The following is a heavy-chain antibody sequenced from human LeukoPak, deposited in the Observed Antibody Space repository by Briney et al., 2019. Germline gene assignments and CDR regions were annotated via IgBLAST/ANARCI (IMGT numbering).Heavy chain of an antibody. CDR3: ARGLSRSYYYYYMDV. J-gene: IGHJ6*03. Sequence: PSETLSLTCTVSGGSISSYYWSWIRQPPGKGLEWIGYIYYSGSTNYNPSLKSRVTISVDTSKNQFSLKLSSVTAADTAVYYCARGLSRSYYYYYMDVWGKGTTVTISS. V-gene: IGHV4-59*01. CDR2: IYYSGST. CDR1: GGSISSYY.